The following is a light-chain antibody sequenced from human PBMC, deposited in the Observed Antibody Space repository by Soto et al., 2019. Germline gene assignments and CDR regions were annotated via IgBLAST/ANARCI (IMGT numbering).Light chain of an antibody. V-gene: IGLV2-14*01. CDR2: DVS. CDR1: SSDVGGYNY. J-gene: IGLJ2*01. Sequence: QSALTQPASVSGSPGQSSSISCTGTSSDVGGYNYVSWYQQYPGKAPKLMIYDVSNRPSGVSNRFSGSKSGNTASLTSSGLQAEDEDDYYCSSYTSSSTRVFGGGTQLTVL. CDR3: SSYTSSSTRV.